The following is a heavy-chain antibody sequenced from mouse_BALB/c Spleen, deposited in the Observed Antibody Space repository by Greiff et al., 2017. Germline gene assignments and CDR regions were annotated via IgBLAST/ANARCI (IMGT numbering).Heavy chain of an antibody. J-gene: IGHJ4*01. CDR3: ARRATIYYYHAMDY. CDR1: GFAFSSYD. V-gene: IGHV5-12-1*01. D-gene: IGHD1-1*01. CDR2: ISSGGGST. Sequence: EVNLVESGGGLVKPGGSLKLSCAASGFAFSSYDMSWVRQTPEKRLEWVAYISSGGGSTYYPDTVKGRFTISRDNAKNTLYLQMSSLKSEDTAMYYCARRATIYYYHAMDYWGQGTSVTVSS.